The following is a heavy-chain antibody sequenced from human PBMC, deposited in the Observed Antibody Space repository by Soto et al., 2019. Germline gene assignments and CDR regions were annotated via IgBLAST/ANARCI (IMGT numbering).Heavy chain of an antibody. CDR2: SRNRVNSHTT. J-gene: IGHJ6*01. D-gene: IGHD1-26*01. V-gene: IGHV3-72*01. CDR3: TRGLLGGAPSYTFHGMDG. Sequence: EVQLVESGGGLVQPGGSLRLSCAASGFTFSDHYMDWVRQAPGKGLEWVARSRNRVNSHTTEYAASVKGRFTTSRDESKSALYLQMNSLKIEDTAVYYCTRGLLGGAPSYTFHGMDGWGQGTTVTVSS. CDR1: GFTFSDHY.